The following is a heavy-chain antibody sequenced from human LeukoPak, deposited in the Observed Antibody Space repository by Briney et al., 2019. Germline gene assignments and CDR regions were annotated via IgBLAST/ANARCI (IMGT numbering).Heavy chain of an antibody. CDR2: IWYDGSKT. J-gene: IGHJ4*02. V-gene: IGHV3-33*08. CDR1: GFTFSNYG. Sequence: GGSLRLSCAASGFTFSNYGIHWVRQAPGKGLEWVALIWYDGSKTYYADSVKGRFTISRDNSKNTLYLQMNSLRSEDTAVYYCARDLQYFEILTGYSAFDYWGQGTLVTVSS. CDR3: ARDLQYFEILTGYSAFDY. D-gene: IGHD3-9*01.